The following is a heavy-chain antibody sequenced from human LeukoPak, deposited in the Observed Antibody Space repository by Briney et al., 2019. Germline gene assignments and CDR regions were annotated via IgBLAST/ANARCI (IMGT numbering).Heavy chain of an antibody. Sequence: GGSLRLSCAASGFRFSSNWMSWVRLAPGKGLEWVANIKEDGTETYYVDSVKGRFTISRDNAKNSLYLQMNSLRAEDTAVYYCARRSRIANSFDYWGQGTLVTVSS. CDR3: ARRSRIANSFDY. D-gene: IGHD1-14*01. CDR2: IKEDGTET. V-gene: IGHV3-7*03. J-gene: IGHJ4*02. CDR1: GFRFSSNW.